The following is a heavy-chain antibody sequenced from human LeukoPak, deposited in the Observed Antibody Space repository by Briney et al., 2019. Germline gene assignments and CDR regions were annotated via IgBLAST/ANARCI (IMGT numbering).Heavy chain of an antibody. J-gene: IGHJ4*02. V-gene: IGHV3-21*01. CDR1: GFTFSSYS. CDR3: ARGLWFGELFVDY. D-gene: IGHD3-10*01. Sequence: GGSLRLSCAASGFTFSSYSMNWVRQAPGKGLEWVSSISSSSSYIYYADSVKGRFTISRDNAKNSLYLQMNSLRAEDTAVYYCARGLWFGELFVDYWGQGTLVTASS. CDR2: ISSSSSYI.